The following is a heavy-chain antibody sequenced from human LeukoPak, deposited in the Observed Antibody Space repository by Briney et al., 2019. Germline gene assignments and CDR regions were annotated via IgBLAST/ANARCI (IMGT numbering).Heavy chain of an antibody. V-gene: IGHV1-69*05. CDR1: GGTFSSYA. CDR3: ARGGYSYGFYYYYYMDV. D-gene: IGHD5-18*01. Sequence: SVKVSFKASGGTFSSYAISWVRQAPGQGLEWMGGIIPIFGTANYAQKFQGRVTITTDESTSTAYMELSSLRSEDTAVYYCARGGYSYGFYYYYYMDVWGKGTTVTVSS. CDR2: IIPIFGTA. J-gene: IGHJ6*03.